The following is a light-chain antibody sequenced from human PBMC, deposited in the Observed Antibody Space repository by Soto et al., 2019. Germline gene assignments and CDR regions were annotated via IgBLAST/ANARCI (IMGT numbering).Light chain of an antibody. CDR1: QSVSIN. V-gene: IGKV3-15*01. J-gene: IGKJ1*01. CDR2: DAS. CDR3: QHYNSWPT. Sequence: EIVMTQSPATLSVSPGERATLSCRPSQSVSINLAWYQQKPGQAPRLLIYDASTRATGIPARFSGSGSGTEFSLTISSLQSEDFAVYYCQHYNSWPTLGQGTKVDIK.